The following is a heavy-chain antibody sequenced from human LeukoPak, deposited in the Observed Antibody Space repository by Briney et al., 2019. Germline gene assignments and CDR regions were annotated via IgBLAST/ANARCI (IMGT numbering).Heavy chain of an antibody. Sequence: GGSLRLSCAASGFTFSSYGMHWVRQAPGKGLEWVAVISYDGSNKYYADSVKGRFTISRDNSNNTLFLHLNSLRGEDTAVYYCTRNSGWYGLSWGQGTLVTVSS. J-gene: IGHJ1*01. CDR2: ISYDGSNK. CDR1: GFTFSSYG. CDR3: TRNSGWYGLS. V-gene: IGHV3-30*03. D-gene: IGHD6-19*01.